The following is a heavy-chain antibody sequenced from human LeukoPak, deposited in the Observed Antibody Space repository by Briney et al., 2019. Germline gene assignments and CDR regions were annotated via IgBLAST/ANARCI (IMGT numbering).Heavy chain of an antibody. J-gene: IGHJ6*02. Sequence: PGGSLRLSCAASGFTFSSYAMSWVRQAPGKGLEWVSAISGSGGSTYYADSVKGRFTISRDNSKNTLYLQMNSLRAEDTAVYYCAKGDDTPVYYYNYYGMDVWGQGTTVTVSS. D-gene: IGHD5/OR15-5a*01. CDR2: ISGSGGST. CDR3: AKGDDTPVYYYNYYGMDV. CDR1: GFTFSSYA. V-gene: IGHV3-23*01.